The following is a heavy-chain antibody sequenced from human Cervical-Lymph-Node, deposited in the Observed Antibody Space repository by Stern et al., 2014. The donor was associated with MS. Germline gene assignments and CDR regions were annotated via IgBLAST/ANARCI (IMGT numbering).Heavy chain of an antibody. CDR1: GYTFTSYW. V-gene: IGHV5-51*01. CDR2: IFPGGSDI. J-gene: IGHJ4*02. CDR3: ARQRYFDY. Sequence: VQLVQSGPEVKRPGESLKISCQASGYTFTSYWIGGARPMPGKGLEWIAIIFPGGSDIRYSPSFQGQVTISADKSSSPAYLQWNNLKASDTAIYYCARQRYFDYWGQGTLVTVSS.